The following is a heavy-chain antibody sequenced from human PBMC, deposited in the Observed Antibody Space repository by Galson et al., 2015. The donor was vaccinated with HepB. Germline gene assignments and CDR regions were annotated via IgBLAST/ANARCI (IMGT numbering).Heavy chain of an antibody. CDR2: ISYDGSNK. CDR1: GFTFSSYA. D-gene: IGHD1-26*01. CDR3: ARDSVVEGATTEGAFDI. Sequence: SLRLSCAASGFTFSSYAMHWVRQAPGKGLEWVAVISYDGSNKYYADSVKGRFTISRDNSKNTLYLQMNSLRAEDTAVYYCARDSVVEGATTEGAFDIWGQGTMVTVSS. V-gene: IGHV3-30-3*01. J-gene: IGHJ3*02.